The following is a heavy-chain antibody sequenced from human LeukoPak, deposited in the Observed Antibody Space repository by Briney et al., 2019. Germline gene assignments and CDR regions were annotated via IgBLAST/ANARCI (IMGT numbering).Heavy chain of an antibody. CDR1: GGSISSYY. V-gene: IGHV4-59*01. J-gene: IGHJ6*02. CDR3: ARVRTYLYYYYGMDV. Sequence: SETLSLTCTVSGGSISSYYWSWIRQPPGKGLEWIGYIYYSGSTNYNPSLKSRVTISVDTSKNQFSLKLSSVTAADTAVYYCARVRTYLYYYYGMDVWGQGTTVTVSS. CDR2: IYYSGST.